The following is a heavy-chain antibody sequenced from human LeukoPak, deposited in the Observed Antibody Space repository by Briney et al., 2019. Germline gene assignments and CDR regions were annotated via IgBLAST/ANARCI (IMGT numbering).Heavy chain of an antibody. CDR2: IKSKTDGGTT. D-gene: IGHD3-3*01. Sequence: AGGSLRLSCAASGFTFSNAWMSWARQAPGKGLEWVGRIKSKTDGGTTDYAAPVKGRFTISRDDSKNTLYLQMNSLKTEDTAVYYCTTEGVVPGALDIWGQGTMVTVSS. CDR1: GFTFSNAW. J-gene: IGHJ3*02. CDR3: TTEGVVPGALDI. V-gene: IGHV3-15*01.